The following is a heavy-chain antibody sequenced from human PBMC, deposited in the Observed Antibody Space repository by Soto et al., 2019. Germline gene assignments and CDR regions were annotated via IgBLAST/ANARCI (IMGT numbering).Heavy chain of an antibody. CDR1: GDSINNNYY. Sequence: KASETLSLTCAVSGDSINNNYYWGWIRKPPGKGLEWIASIYNSVSTHYNPSLKGRVRISIDTSKNQFSLQLTSVTAADTAVYYCARNSSGWSFDSWGQGTRVTVSS. D-gene: IGHD6-19*01. CDR3: ARNSSGWSFDS. J-gene: IGHJ4*02. V-gene: IGHV4-38-2*01. CDR2: IYNSVST.